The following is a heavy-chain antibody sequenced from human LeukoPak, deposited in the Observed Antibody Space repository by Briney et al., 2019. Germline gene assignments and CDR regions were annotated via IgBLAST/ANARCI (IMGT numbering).Heavy chain of an antibody. J-gene: IGHJ4*02. D-gene: IGHD4-17*01. CDR2: IYHSGST. CDR1: GGSFSGYY. V-gene: IGHV4-34*01. CDR3: ASYGDPNYYFDY. Sequence: SETLSLTCAVYGGSFSGYYWSWIRQPPGKGLEWIGEIYHSGSTNYNPSLKSRVTISVDKSKNQFSLKLSSVTAADTAVYYCASYGDPNYYFDYWGQGTLVTVSS.